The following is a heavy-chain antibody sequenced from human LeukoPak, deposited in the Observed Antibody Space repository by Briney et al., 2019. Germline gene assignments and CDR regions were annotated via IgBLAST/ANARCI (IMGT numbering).Heavy chain of an antibody. CDR1: GFTFDDYA. V-gene: IGHV3-9*01. Sequence: PGGSLRLSCAASGFTFDDYAMHWVRQAPGKGLDWVSGISWNSGSIGYADSVKGRFTISRDNSKNTLYLQMNSLRAEDTAVYYCAKDGGEYYDILTGYYPRLYYMDVWGKGTTVTISS. CDR3: AKDGGEYYDILTGYYPRLYYMDV. CDR2: ISWNSGSI. J-gene: IGHJ6*03. D-gene: IGHD3-9*01.